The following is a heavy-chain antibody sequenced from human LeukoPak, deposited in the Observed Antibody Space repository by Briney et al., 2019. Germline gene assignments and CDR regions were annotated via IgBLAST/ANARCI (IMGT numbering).Heavy chain of an antibody. V-gene: IGHV1-8*01. D-gene: IGHD3-3*01. Sequence: GPSVKVSCKASGYTFTSYDINWVRQATGQGLEWMGWMNPNSGNTGYAQTFQGRVTMTRNTSISTAYMALSSLISEDRAVYHCARGGDFWSGYCTPYYYYFYGMDVWVQGTTVTVSS. J-gene: IGHJ6*02. CDR3: ARGGDFWSGYCTPYYYYFYGMDV. CDR2: MNPNSGNT. CDR1: GYTFTSYD.